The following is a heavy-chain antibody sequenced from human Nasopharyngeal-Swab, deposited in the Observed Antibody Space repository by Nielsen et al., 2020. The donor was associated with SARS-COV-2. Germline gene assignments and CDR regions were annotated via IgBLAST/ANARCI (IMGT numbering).Heavy chain of an antibody. V-gene: IGHV1-2*06. CDR3: ARDDGDVPGVTGSGPPGGF. CDR2: INPNSGAT. J-gene: IGHJ4*02. D-gene: IGHD2-8*01. Sequence: ASVKVSCKASGYTFTDYYMHWVRQAPRQGLEWMGRINPNSGATNYAQNFQGRVTMTRDTSIKTAYMELSSLRSDDTAVYYCARDDGDVPGVTGSGPPGGFWGQGTLVTVSS. CDR1: GYTFTDYY.